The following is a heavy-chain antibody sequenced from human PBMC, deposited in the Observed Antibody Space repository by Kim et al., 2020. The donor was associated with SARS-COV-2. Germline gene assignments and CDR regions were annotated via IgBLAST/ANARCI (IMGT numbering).Heavy chain of an antibody. D-gene: IGHD2-2*01. J-gene: IGHJ6*02. CDR2: IYYSGST. CDR3: ARMGCSSTSCHYYYYYGMDV. Sequence: SETLSLTCTVSGGSISSYYWSWIRQPPGKGLEWIGYIYYSGSTNYNPSLKSRVTISVDTSKNQFSLKLSSVTAADTAVYYCARMGCSSTSCHYYYYYGMDVWGQGTTGTVSS. CDR1: GGSISSYY. V-gene: IGHV4-59*08.